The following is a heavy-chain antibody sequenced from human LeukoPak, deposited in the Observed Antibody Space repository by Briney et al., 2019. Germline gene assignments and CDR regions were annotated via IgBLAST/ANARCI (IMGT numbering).Heavy chain of an antibody. CDR2: ISGSGGST. Sequence: GGSLRLSCAASGFTFSSYAMSWVRQAPGKGLELVSAISGSGGSTYYADSVKGRFTISRDNSKNTLYLQMNSLRGEDTAVYYCAKYPNHSSGAFDIWGQGTMVTVSS. D-gene: IGHD6-25*01. CDR3: AKYPNHSSGAFDI. V-gene: IGHV3-23*01. CDR1: GFTFSSYA. J-gene: IGHJ3*02.